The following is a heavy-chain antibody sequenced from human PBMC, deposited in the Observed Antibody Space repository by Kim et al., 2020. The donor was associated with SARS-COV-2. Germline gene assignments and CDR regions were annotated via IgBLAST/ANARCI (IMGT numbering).Heavy chain of an antibody. Sequence: YGESAKGRFTICRDNAENLVFLQMNSLRGDDTAVYYCARGALGVGARPDWGQGSLVTVSS. J-gene: IGHJ4*02. V-gene: IGHV3-7*04. D-gene: IGHD6-6*01. CDR3: ARGALGVGARPD.